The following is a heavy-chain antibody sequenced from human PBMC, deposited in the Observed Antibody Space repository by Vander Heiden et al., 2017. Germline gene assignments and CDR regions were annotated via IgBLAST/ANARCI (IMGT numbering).Heavy chain of an antibody. Sequence: EVQLVESGGGLVQPGRSLRLSCAAPGFKFADYAMHWVRQAPGKGLEWVSSISWNTGSIGYADSVKGRFTISRDNAKNALFLQMNTVRGDDMALYYCAKGYCGTTLCHLHSWGQGTLVTVSS. CDR2: ISWNTGSI. CDR1: GFKFADYA. D-gene: IGHD2-2*01. CDR3: AKGYCGTTLCHLHS. V-gene: IGHV3-9*03. J-gene: IGHJ4*02.